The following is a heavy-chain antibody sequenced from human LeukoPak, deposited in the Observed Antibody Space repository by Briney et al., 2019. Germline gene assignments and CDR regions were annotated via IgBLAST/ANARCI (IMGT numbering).Heavy chain of an antibody. J-gene: IGHJ4*02. V-gene: IGHV4-34*01. CDR3: ARGLVYRQSSPYFDQ. CDR1: GGSLSGYS. D-gene: IGHD1-14*01. CDR2: TNYIGST. Sequence: PSETLSLTCAVYGGSLSGYSWNWIRQSPGKGLEGIGETNYIGSTNYNPSLKSRVTMSLDMSKNQFSLRLSSVTAADTAIYYCARGLVYRQSSPYFDQWGQGALVTVSS.